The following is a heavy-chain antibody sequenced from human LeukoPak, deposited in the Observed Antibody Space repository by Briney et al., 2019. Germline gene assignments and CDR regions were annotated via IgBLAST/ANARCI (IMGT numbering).Heavy chain of an antibody. V-gene: IGHV3-30*01. D-gene: IGHD1-1*01. CDR2: ISFDGNTK. Sequence: GGSLRLSCAAYGXPFRTHAMHWVRQAPGKGLEWVAFISFDGNTKYYSDSVRGRFPISRDNSKNTVYLQMNSLRPEDTAVYYCARDMSEKYTADYWGRGTLVTVSS. CDR3: ARDMSEKYTADY. CDR1: GXPFRTHA. J-gene: IGHJ4*02.